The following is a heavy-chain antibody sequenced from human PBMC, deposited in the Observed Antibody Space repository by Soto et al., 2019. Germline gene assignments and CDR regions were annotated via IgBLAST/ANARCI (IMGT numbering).Heavy chain of an antibody. Sequence: TSETMSLRCTVACGTIRSGGYYWSWNRQHPGKGLEWIGYIYYSGSTYYNPSLKSRVTISVDTSKNQFSLKLSSVTAADTAVYYCARVGGITWFDPWGQGTLVTVSS. D-gene: IGHD3-16*01. J-gene: IGHJ5*02. V-gene: IGHV4-31*03. CDR1: CGTIRSGGYY. CDR2: IYYSGST. CDR3: ARVGGITWFDP.